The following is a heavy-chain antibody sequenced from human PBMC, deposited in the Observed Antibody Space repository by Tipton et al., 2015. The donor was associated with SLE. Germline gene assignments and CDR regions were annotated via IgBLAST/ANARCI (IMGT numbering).Heavy chain of an antibody. Sequence: SLRLSCAASGFTVSSNYMSWVRQAPGKGLEWVSVIYSGGSTYYADSVKGRFTISRHNSKNTLYLQMNSLRAEDTAVYYCARDPHYDFWAAFDIWGQGTMVTVSS. V-gene: IGHV3-53*04. CDR3: ARDPHYDFWAAFDI. CDR1: GFTVSSNY. CDR2: IYSGGST. J-gene: IGHJ3*02. D-gene: IGHD3-3*01.